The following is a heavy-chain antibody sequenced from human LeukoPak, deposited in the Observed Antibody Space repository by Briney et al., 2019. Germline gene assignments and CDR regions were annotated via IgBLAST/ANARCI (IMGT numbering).Heavy chain of an antibody. D-gene: IGHD2-2*01. CDR2: TYYRSKWYN. Sequence: SQTLSLTCAISGDSVSSNSAAWNWIRQSPSRGLEWLGRTYYRSKWYNDYAVSVKSRITINPDTSKNQFSLQLNSVTPEDTAVYYCARAREFVVVPAATGLRIDYWGQGTLVTVSS. V-gene: IGHV6-1*01. CDR1: GDSVSSNSAA. J-gene: IGHJ4*02. CDR3: ARAREFVVVPAATGLRIDY.